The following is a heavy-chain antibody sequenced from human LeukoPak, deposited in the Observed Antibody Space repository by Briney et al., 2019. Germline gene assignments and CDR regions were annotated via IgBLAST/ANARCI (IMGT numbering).Heavy chain of an antibody. D-gene: IGHD2-15*01. V-gene: IGHV1-69*13. J-gene: IGHJ4*02. CDR2: IIPIFGTA. CDR3: ASSEDCSGGSCYSDFDY. Sequence: SVKVSCKASGGTLSSYAISWVRQAPGQGLEWMGGIIPIFGTANYAQKFQGRVTITADESTSTAYMELSSLRSEDTAVYYCASSEDCSGGSCYSDFDYWGQGTLVTVSS. CDR1: GGTLSSYA.